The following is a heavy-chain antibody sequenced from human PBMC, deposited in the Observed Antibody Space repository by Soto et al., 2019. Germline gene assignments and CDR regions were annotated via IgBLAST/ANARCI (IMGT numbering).Heavy chain of an antibody. Sequence: QLVEAGVGLVKPGGSLSLSCAASGFTFSTYSMNWVRQAPGRGLEWGSSISRTSLYIYYADSVRGRFTISRDNAKNSLYLQMNSLRAEDTAVYYCATPPRGPERKPENYWGQGTLVTVSA. V-gene: IGHV3-21*01. CDR1: GFTFSTYS. CDR3: ATPPRGPERKPENY. CDR2: ISRTSLYI. J-gene: IGHJ4*02.